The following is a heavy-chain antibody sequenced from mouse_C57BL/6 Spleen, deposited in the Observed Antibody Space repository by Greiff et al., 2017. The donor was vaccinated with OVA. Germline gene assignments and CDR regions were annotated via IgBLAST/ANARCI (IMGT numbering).Heavy chain of an antibody. J-gene: IGHJ4*01. CDR2: INPNNGGT. V-gene: IGHV1-26*01. Sequence: VQLQQSGPELVKPGASVKISCKASGYTFTDYYMNWVKQSHGKSLEWIGDINPNNGGTSYNQKFKGKATLTVDKSSSTAYMALRSLTSEDSAVYYCARASNYESYYAMDYWGQGTSVTVSS. CDR1: GYTFTDYY. D-gene: IGHD2-5*01. CDR3: ARASNYESYYAMDY.